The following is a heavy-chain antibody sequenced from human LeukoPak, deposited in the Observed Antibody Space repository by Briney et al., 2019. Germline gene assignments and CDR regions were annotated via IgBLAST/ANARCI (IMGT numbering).Heavy chain of an antibody. D-gene: IGHD3-10*01. CDR3: ARDRRVGITTSFDY. V-gene: IGHV1-69*05. CDR1: GGTFSSYA. Sequence: SVKVSCKASGGTFSSYAISWVRQAPGQGLEWMGRIFPIFGTANYAQKFQARVTITTDESTSTAHMELGSLRSEDTAVYYCARDRRVGITTSFDYWGQGTLVTVSS. CDR2: IFPIFGTA. J-gene: IGHJ4*02.